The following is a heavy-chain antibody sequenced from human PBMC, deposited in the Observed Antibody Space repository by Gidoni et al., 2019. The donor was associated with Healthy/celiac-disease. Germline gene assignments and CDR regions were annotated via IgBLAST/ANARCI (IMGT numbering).Heavy chain of an antibody. V-gene: IGHV3-30*18. CDR2: ISYDGSNK. J-gene: IGHJ6*02. D-gene: IGHD3-10*01. Sequence: QVQLVESGGGVVQPGRSLRLSCAASGFTFSSYGMHWVRQAPGKGLEWVAVISYDGSNKYYADSVKGRFTISRDNSKNTLYLQMNSLRAEDTAVYYCAKGGDRYYYYYGMDVWGQGTTVTVSS. CDR1: GFTFSSYG. CDR3: AKGGDRYYYYYGMDV.